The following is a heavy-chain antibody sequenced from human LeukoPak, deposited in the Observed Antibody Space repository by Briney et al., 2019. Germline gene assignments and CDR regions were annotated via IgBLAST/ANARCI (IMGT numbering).Heavy chain of an antibody. CDR3: ARVIQVIHPGY. Sequence: GASVKVSCKSSGYTFTGYYMHWVRQAPGQGLEWMGWINPNSGGTNYAQKFQGRVTMTRDTSISTAYMELSRLRSDETAVYYCARVIQVIHPGYWGQGTLVTVSS. CDR2: INPNSGGT. D-gene: IGHD2-21*01. CDR1: GYTFTGYY. J-gene: IGHJ4*02. V-gene: IGHV1-2*02.